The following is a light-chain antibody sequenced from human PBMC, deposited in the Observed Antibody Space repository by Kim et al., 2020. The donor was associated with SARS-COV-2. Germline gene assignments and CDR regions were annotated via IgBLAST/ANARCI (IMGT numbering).Light chain of an antibody. V-gene: IGLV3-1*01. CDR3: QAWDSSTVV. CDR1: KLGDKY. Sequence: YELTQPPSVSVSPGQTASITCSGDKLGDKYACWYQQKPGQSPVLVIYQDSKRPSGIPERFSGSNSGNTATLTISGTQAMDEADYYCQAWDSSTVVFGGGTQLNVL. CDR2: QDS. J-gene: IGLJ2*01.